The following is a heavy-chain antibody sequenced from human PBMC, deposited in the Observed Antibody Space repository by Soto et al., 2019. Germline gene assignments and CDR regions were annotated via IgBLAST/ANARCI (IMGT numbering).Heavy chain of an antibody. Sequence: QVQLQESDPGLVKPSQTLSLTCTVSGGSISSGGYYWSWIRQHPGKGLEWIGYIYYSGSTYYNPSLKRRVNISVDTSKNQFSLKLSSVTAADTAVYYCARDSTRGVRSGYYYGMDVWGQGTTVTVSS. CDR2: IYYSGST. J-gene: IGHJ6*02. V-gene: IGHV4-31*03. D-gene: IGHD2-8*01. CDR1: GGSISSGGYY. CDR3: ARDSTRGVRSGYYYGMDV.